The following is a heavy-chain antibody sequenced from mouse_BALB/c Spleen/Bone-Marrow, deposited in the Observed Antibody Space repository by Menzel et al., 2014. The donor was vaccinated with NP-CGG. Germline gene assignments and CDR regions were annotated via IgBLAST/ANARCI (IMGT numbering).Heavy chain of an antibody. CDR1: GYTFTDYA. V-gene: IGHV1-67*01. CDR2: INTYSGNT. J-gene: IGHJ1*01. D-gene: IGHD2-2*01. CDR3: ARREGYDGWYFDV. Sequence: QVQLKQSGPELVRPGVSVKISCKGSGYTFTDYAMHWVKQSHAKSLEWIGVINTYSGNTNYNQKFKGKATMTVDKSSSTAHMELARLTSEDSAIYYCARREGYDGWYFDVWGAGTTVTVSS.